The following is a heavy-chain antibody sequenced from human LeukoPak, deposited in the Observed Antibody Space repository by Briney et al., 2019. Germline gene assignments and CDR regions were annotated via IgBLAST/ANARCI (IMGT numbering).Heavy chain of an antibody. CDR3: ARPQDSGNGHFDY. V-gene: IGHV4-39*01. J-gene: IGHJ4*02. Sequence: SETLSLTCTVSGGSISSSSYYWGWIRQPPGKGLEWIGSIYYSGSTYYNPSLKSRVTISVDTSKNQFSLKLSSVTAADTAVYYCARPQDSGNGHFDYWGQGTLVTVSS. D-gene: IGHD5-12*01. CDR1: GGSISSSSYY. CDR2: IYYSGST.